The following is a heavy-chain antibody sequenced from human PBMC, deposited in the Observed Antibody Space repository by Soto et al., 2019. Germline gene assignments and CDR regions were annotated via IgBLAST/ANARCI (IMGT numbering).Heavy chain of an antibody. V-gene: IGHV1-69*13. J-gene: IGHJ4*02. CDR1: GGTFSSYA. D-gene: IGHD3-3*01. CDR3: AKSKGITLFGVVKYYFDY. Sequence: GASVKVSCKASGGTFSSYAISWVRQAPGQGLEWMGGIIPIFGTANYAQKFQGRVTITADESTSTAYMELSSLRSEDTAVYYCAKSKGITLFGVVKYYFDYWGQGTLATVYS. CDR2: IIPIFGTA.